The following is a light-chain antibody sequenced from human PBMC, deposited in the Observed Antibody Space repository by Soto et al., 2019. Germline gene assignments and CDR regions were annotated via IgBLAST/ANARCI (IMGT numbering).Light chain of an antibody. V-gene: IGKV3-15*01. CDR3: QQYHNSPSFT. CDR2: GAS. CDR1: QNIGIN. Sequence: EIVLTQSPATLSVSPGERATLSCRASQNIGINLAWYQQKPGQAPRLLIYGASNRATGIPPNFSGSGSGTEFTLTINSLQSEDFALYYCQQYHNSPSFTFGPGTTVDVK. J-gene: IGKJ3*01.